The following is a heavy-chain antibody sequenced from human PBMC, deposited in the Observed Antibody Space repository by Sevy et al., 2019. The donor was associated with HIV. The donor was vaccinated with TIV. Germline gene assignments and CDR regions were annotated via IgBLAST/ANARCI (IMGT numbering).Heavy chain of an antibody. Sequence: GGSLRLSCAASGFSFSYYAMHWVRQSPGKGLEWVAMISYDGRNKDYADFVKGRFTLSRDNSKNTLFLQMNSLTTEDTAVYYCARDLPHLLPWELSRGSDYWGQGTLVTVSS. J-gene: IGHJ4*02. CDR1: GFSFSYYA. D-gene: IGHD1-26*01. CDR2: ISYDGRNK. V-gene: IGHV3-30*04. CDR3: ARDLPHLLPWELSRGSDY.